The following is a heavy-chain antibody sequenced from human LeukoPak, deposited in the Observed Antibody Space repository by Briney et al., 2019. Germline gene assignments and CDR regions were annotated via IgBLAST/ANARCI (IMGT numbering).Heavy chain of an antibody. CDR2: INHSGST. J-gene: IGHJ4*02. D-gene: IGHD3-3*01. Sequence: PSETLSLTCAVYGGSFSGYYWSWIRQPPGKGLEWIGEINHSGSTNYNPSLKSRVTISVDTSKNQFSLKLSSVTAADTAVYYCARLPIFGVVRGDYWGQGTLVTVSS. CDR1: GGSFSGYY. V-gene: IGHV4-34*01. CDR3: ARLPIFGVVRGDY.